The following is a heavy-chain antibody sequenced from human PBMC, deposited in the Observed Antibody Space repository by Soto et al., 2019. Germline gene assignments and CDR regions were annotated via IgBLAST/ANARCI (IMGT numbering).Heavy chain of an antibody. J-gene: IGHJ4*02. CDR1: GGSVNSYY. CDR2: IFYSGST. D-gene: IGHD2-21*02. CDR3: ARVFPSYCGGDCAYFDS. V-gene: IGHV4-59*02. Sequence: QVQLQESGPGLVRPSETLSLTCTVSGGSVNSYYWSWIRQTPGKGPEWIGYIFYSGSTNSNPSLKSRASMSVDMSKNQFSPRLSSLTAADTAVYYCARVFPSYCGGDCAYFDSWGQGILVTVSS.